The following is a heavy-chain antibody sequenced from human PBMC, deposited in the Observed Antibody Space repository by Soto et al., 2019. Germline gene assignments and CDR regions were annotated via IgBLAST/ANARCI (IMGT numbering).Heavy chain of an antibody. CDR2: INHSGST. CDR1: GGSFSGYY. Sequence: TLSLTCAVYGGSFSGYYWSWIRQPPGKGLEWIGEINHSGSTNYNPSLKSRVTISVDTSKNQFSLKLSSVTAADTAVYYCARRIAYYYYGMDVWGQGTTVTVSS. J-gene: IGHJ6*02. D-gene: IGHD6-13*01. V-gene: IGHV4-34*01. CDR3: ARRIAYYYYGMDV.